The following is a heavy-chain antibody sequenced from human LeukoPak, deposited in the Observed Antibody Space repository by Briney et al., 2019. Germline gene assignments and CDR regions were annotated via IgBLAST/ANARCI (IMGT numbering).Heavy chain of an antibody. V-gene: IGHV4-34*01. D-gene: IGHD1-26*01. J-gene: IGHJ4*02. Sequence: SETLSLTCAVYGGSFSGYYWSWIRQPPGKGLEWIGEINHSGSTNYNPSLKSRVTISVDTSKNQFSLKLSSVTAADTAVYYCARYVGTTNLFDYWGQGTLVTVSS. CDR2: INHSGST. CDR3: ARYVGTTNLFDY. CDR1: GGSFSGYY.